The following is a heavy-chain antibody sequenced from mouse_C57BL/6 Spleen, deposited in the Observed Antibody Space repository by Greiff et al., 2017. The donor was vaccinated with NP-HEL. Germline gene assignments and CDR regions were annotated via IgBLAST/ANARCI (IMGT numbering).Heavy chain of an antibody. V-gene: IGHV1-64*01. J-gene: IGHJ3*01. CDR3: AIDYDYDDWFAY. D-gene: IGHD2-4*01. Sequence: QVQLQQPGAELVKPGASVKLSCKASGYTFTSYWMHWVKQRPGQGLEWIGMIHPTSGSTNYNEKFKSKATLTVDKSSSTAYMQLSSLTSEDSAVYYCAIDYDYDDWFAYWGQGTLVTVSA. CDR1: GYTFTSYW. CDR2: IHPTSGST.